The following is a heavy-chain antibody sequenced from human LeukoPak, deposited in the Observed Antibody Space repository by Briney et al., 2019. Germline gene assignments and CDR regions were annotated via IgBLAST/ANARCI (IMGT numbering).Heavy chain of an antibody. Sequence: PSETLSLTCTVSGGSITDYYWIWIRQPAGKGLEWIGRIYTSGNTNYNPSLKSRLTLSADTSKNQFSLKLGSVTAADTAVYYCALTVDTAMAREYYFDYWGQGTLVTVSS. CDR2: IYTSGNT. V-gene: IGHV4-4*07. CDR1: GGSITDYY. J-gene: IGHJ4*02. D-gene: IGHD5-18*01. CDR3: ALTVDTAMAREYYFDY.